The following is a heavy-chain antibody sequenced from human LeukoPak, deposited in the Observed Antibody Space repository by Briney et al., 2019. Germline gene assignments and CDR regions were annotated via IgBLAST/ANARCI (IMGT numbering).Heavy chain of an antibody. J-gene: IGHJ2*01. CDR2: IGTVGDT. Sequence: QPGGSLRLSCAASGFTFSIYDMHWVRQATGKGLEWVSAIGTVGDTYYPGSVKGRFTISRESAKNSLYPQMNSLRDGDTAVYYCARETLDIGGDYGWYFDLWGRGTLVTVSS. D-gene: IGHD1-26*01. CDR1: GFTFSIYD. V-gene: IGHV3-13*01. CDR3: ARETLDIGGDYGWYFDL.